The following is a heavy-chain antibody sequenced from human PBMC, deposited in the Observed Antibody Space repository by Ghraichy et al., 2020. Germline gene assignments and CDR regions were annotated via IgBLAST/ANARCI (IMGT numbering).Heavy chain of an antibody. D-gene: IGHD4-17*01. CDR3: ARDLDPYSPYGDYGGLDAFDI. CDR2: ISAYNGNT. CDR1: GYTFTSYG. Sequence: ASVKVSCKASGYTFTSYGISWVRQAPGQGLEWMGWISAYNGNTNYAQKLQGRVTMTTDTSTSTAYMELRSLRSDDTAVYYCARDLDPYSPYGDYGGLDAFDIWGQGTMVTVSS. J-gene: IGHJ3*02. V-gene: IGHV1-18*04.